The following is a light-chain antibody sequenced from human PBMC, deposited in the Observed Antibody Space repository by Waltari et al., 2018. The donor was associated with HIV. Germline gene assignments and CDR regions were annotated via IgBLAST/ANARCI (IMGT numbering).Light chain of an antibody. CDR3: SSYTTTSIDYV. Sequence: QSALTQPASVSGSPGQSITISCTGTSSDVGDHNYVYWYQQHPGTAPKLMIYEVSNRPSGVSNRFSGSKSGNTASLTISGLQTEDEADYYCSSYTTTSIDYVFGSGTKVTVL. V-gene: IGLV2-14*01. J-gene: IGLJ1*01. CDR2: EVS. CDR1: SSDVGDHNY.